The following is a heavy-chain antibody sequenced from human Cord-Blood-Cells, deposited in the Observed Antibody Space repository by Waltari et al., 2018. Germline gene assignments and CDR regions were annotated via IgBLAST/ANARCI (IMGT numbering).Heavy chain of an antibody. D-gene: IGHD6-19*01. Sequence: EVQLVESGGGLVQPGGSLGLPCAAPGFPFSCYELPWVRQATGKGLEWVSAIGTAGDTYYPGSVKGRFTISRENAKNSLYLQMNSLRAGDTAVYYCAREDPVAGTFDYWGQGTLVTVSS. J-gene: IGHJ4*02. CDR1: GFPFSCYE. V-gene: IGHV3-13*01. CDR3: AREDPVAGTFDY. CDR2: IGTAGDT.